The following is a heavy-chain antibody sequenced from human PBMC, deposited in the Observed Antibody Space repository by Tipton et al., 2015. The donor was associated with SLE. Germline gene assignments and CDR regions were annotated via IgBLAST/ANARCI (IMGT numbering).Heavy chain of an antibody. CDR1: GFTFSSYS. V-gene: IGHV3-7*01. D-gene: IGHD4-17*01. J-gene: IGHJ4*02. CDR2: IKQDGSEK. CDR3: ASAAVTVTTGFDY. Sequence: SLRLSCAASGFTFSSYSMNWVRQAPGKGLEWVANIKQDGSEKYYVDSVKGRFTISRDNAKNSLYLQMNSLRAEDTAVYYCASAAVTVTTGFDYWGQGTLVTVSS.